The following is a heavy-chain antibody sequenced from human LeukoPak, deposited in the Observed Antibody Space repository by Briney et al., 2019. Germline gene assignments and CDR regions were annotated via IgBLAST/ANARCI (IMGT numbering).Heavy chain of an antibody. Sequence: GRSLTLSCAASGFTFSSYAMHWVRQAPGKGLEWVAVISYDGSNKYYADSVKGRFTISRDNSKNTLYLQMNSLGAEDTAVYYCARGLGLRYCSSTSCIGVPDAFDIWGQGTMVTVSS. D-gene: IGHD2-2*01. CDR3: ARGLGLRYCSSTSCIGVPDAFDI. CDR1: GFTFSSYA. V-gene: IGHV3-30*01. J-gene: IGHJ3*02. CDR2: ISYDGSNK.